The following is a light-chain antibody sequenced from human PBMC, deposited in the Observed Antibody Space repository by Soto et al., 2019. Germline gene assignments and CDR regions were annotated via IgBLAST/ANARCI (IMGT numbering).Light chain of an antibody. CDR3: SSYTSSSTLVV. CDR2: DVS. Sequence: QSALTQPASVSGSPGQSITISCTGTSSDVGGYNYFSWYQQHPGKAPKLMIYDVSNRPSGVANRFSGSKSGTTASLTISGLQAEDEAEYYCSSYTSSSTLVVFGGGTKLTVL. CDR1: SSDVGGYNY. V-gene: IGLV2-14*01. J-gene: IGLJ2*01.